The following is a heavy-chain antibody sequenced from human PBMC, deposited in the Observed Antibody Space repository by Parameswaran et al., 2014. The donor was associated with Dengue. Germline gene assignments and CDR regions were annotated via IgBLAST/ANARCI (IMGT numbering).Heavy chain of an antibody. CDR2: INTNTGNP. CDR3: ARGHYDFWSGYSYNWFDP. D-gene: IGHD3-3*01. J-gene: IGHJ5*02. Sequence: WVRQAPGQGLEWMGWINTNTGNPTYAQGFTGRFVFSLDTSVSTAYLQISSLKAEDTAVYYCARGHYDFWSGYSYNWFDPWGQGTLVTVSS. V-gene: IGHV7-4-1*02.